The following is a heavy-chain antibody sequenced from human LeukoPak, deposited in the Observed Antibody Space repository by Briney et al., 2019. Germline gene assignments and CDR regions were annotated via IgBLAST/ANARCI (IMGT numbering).Heavy chain of an antibody. Sequence: PSETLSLTCTVSSGSISSYYWSWIRQPAGKGLEWIGRIYTSGSTNYNPSLKSRVTMSVDTSKNQFSLKLSSVTAADTAMYYCAGLGYSSSWYVGDWFDPWGQATLVTVSS. CDR3: AGLGYSSSWYVGDWFDP. CDR2: IYTSGST. D-gene: IGHD6-13*01. J-gene: IGHJ5*02. V-gene: IGHV4-4*07. CDR1: SGSISSYY.